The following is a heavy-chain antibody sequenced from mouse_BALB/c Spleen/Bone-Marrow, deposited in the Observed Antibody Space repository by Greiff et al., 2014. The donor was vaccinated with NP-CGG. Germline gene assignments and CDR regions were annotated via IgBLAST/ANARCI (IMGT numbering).Heavy chain of an antibody. CDR3: ARSGYYGSNYAMDY. D-gene: IGHD1-1*01. CDR2: INPGSGGT. V-gene: IGHV1-54*01. J-gene: IGHJ4*01. Sequence: QVQLQQSGAELVRPGTSVKVSCKASGYAFTNYLIEWVKQRPGQGLEWIGVINPGSGGTNYNKKFKGKATLTADKSSSTAYMQLSSLTSDDSAVYFCARSGYYGSNYAMDYWGQGTSVTVSS. CDR1: GYAFTNYL.